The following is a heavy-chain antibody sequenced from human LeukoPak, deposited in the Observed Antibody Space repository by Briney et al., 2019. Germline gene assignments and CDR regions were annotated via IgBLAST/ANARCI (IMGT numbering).Heavy chain of an antibody. Sequence: AVIFYDESNKYYPASVKGRFTISRDNSKNTLYLQMNSLRAEDTAVYYCARDKISSSGCFDYWGQGTLVTVSS. J-gene: IGHJ4*02. D-gene: IGHD6-19*01. CDR3: ARDKISSSGCFDY. V-gene: IGHV3-33*01. CDR2: IFYDESNK.